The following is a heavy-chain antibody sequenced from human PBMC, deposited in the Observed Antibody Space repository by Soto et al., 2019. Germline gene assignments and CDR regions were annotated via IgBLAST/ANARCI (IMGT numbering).Heavy chain of an antibody. D-gene: IGHD6-19*01. CDR2: VDYSGKS. V-gene: IGHV4-59*01. CDR3: ARNWFAVAGRFHFEC. J-gene: IGHJ4*02. Sequence: PSETLSLTCTVSGGSINTYYWSWIRQRPGKGLEWIGYVDYSGKSDSIPSLKSRVTISIDTSKKQVSLKLNSVTAADTAVYYCARNWFAVAGRFHFECWGQGIPVSVSA. CDR1: GGSINTYY.